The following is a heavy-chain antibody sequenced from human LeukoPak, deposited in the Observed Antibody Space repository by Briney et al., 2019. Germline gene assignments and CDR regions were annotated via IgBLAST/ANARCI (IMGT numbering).Heavy chain of an antibody. CDR2: IHNNGDI. D-gene: IGHD4-4*01. CDR1: GDSIRSYY. V-gene: IGHV4-59*01. CDR3: AREKSNYGWIDY. Sequence: SETLSLTCIVSGDSIRSYYWNWIRQAPGKALEWIGHIHNNGDIAYNFSLKSRVTISMDTSKNQFSLKLSSVTAADTAVYYCAREKSNYGWIDYWGQGTLVTVSS. J-gene: IGHJ4*02.